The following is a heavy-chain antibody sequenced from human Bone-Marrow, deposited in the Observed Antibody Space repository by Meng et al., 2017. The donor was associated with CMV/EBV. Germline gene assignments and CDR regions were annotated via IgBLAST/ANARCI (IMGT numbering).Heavy chain of an antibody. CDR1: GDSVSSNSAA. CDR3: ARAGQWLVDYYYYYGMDV. Sequence: SCAISGDSVSSNSAAWNWIRQSPSRGLEWLGRTYYRSKWYNDYAVSVKSRITINPDTSKNQFSLQLNSVTPEDTAVYYCARAGQWLVDYYYYYGMDVWGQGTTATVSS. J-gene: IGHJ6*02. V-gene: IGHV6-1*01. D-gene: IGHD6-19*01. CDR2: TYYRSKWYN.